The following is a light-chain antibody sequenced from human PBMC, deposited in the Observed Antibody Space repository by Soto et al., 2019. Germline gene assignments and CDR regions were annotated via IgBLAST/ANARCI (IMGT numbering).Light chain of an antibody. CDR2: AAS. CDR1: QSIDNF. V-gene: IGKV1-39*01. Sequence: DIQMTQSPSSLSASVGDRVTITCRPSQSIDNFLNWYQQKPGKAPNLLIYAASSLQSGVPSRFSGSTSGAESTLTISCLQSEDFATYYCQQYYSFPWTFGQGTKVDIK. CDR3: QQYYSFPWT. J-gene: IGKJ1*01.